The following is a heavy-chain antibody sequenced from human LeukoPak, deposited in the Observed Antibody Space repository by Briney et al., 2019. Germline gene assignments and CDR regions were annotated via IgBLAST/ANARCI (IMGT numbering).Heavy chain of an antibody. CDR3: ARAPGPAACMDV. CDR2: ISYDGSNK. Sequence: SCKASGGTFSSYAMHWVRQAPGKGLEWVAVISYDGSNKYYADSVKGRFTISRDNSKNTLYLQMNSLRAEDTAVYYCARAPGPAACMDVWGQGTTVTVSS. J-gene: IGHJ6*02. D-gene: IGHD6-25*01. CDR1: GGTFSSYA. V-gene: IGHV3-30-3*01.